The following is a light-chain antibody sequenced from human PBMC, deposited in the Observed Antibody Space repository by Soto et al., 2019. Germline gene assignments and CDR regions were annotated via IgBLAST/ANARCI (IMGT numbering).Light chain of an antibody. CDR1: QSVSSSY. Sequence: EIVLTQSPGTLSLSPGERATLSCRASQSVSSSYLAWYQQKPGQAPRLLIYGASSRATGIPDMFSGSGSGTDFTLTISRLEHEDFAVYYCQHYGSSPWTFGQGTKVEIK. V-gene: IGKV3-20*01. J-gene: IGKJ1*01. CDR2: GAS. CDR3: QHYGSSPWT.